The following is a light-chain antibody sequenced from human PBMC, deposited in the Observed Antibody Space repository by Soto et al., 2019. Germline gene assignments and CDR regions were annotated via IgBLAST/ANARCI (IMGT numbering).Light chain of an antibody. CDR3: QESYTALWGT. V-gene: IGKV1-39*01. Sequence: DIQMTQSPSSLSASVGDRVTITFRASQSISSYLNWYQQKPGKAPKLLIYAASSLQSGVPSRFSGSGSGTDFTLTISSLQPEDFATYYCQESYTALWGTFGQGTKVDIK. J-gene: IGKJ1*01. CDR2: AAS. CDR1: QSISSY.